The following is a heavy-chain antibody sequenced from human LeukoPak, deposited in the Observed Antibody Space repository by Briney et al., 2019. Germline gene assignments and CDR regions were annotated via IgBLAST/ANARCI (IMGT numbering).Heavy chain of an antibody. CDR2: IYTTGNT. CDR1: GGSMSSYY. D-gene: IGHD5-18*01. J-gene: IGHJ4*02. Sequence: SETLSLTCSVSGGSMSSYYWSWIRQPAGKGLEWIGRIYTTGNTNYNPSLKSRVTISVDTSKNQFSLKLSSVTAADTAVYYCARIKAMVTRFDYWGQGTLVTVSS. CDR3: ARIKAMVTRFDY. V-gene: IGHV4-4*07.